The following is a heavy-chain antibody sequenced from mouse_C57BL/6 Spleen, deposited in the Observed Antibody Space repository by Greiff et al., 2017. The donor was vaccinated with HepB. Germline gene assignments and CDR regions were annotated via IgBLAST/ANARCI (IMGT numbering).Heavy chain of an antibody. V-gene: IGHV1-69*01. J-gene: IGHJ4*01. Sequence: QVQLKQPGAELVMPGASVKLSCKASGYTFTSYWMHWVKQRPGQGLEWIGEIDPSDSYTNYNQKFKGKSTLTVDKSSSTAYMQLSSLTSEDSAVYYCARSRGTGVYAMDYWGQGTSVTVSS. D-gene: IGHD4-1*01. CDR3: ARSRGTGVYAMDY. CDR2: IDPSDSYT. CDR1: GYTFTSYW.